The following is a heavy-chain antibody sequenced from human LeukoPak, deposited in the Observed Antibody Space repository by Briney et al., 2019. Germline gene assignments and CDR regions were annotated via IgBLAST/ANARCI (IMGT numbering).Heavy chain of an antibody. CDR1: GFTFSSYA. CDR2: ISGSGGST. J-gene: IGHJ6*02. D-gene: IGHD2-2*01. Sequence: PGGSLRLSCAASGFTFSSYALNWVRQAPGKGLEWVSAISGSGGSTYYADSVKGRFTISRDNSKNTLYLQMNSLRAEDTAVYYCAKTGGYQLLSAYYYYYGMDVWGQGTTVTVSS. CDR3: AKTGGYQLLSAYYYYYGMDV. V-gene: IGHV3-23*01.